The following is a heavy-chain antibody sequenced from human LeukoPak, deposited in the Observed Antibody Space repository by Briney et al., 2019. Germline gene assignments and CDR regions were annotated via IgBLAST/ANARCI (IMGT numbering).Heavy chain of an antibody. CDR3: VRDLDYSFAH. J-gene: IGHJ4*02. CDR1: GFTFSDYS. Sequence: GGSLRLSCVASGFTFSDYSMNWVCQAPGKGLEWLSYIGLSSRNSFYAESVEGRFTISSDNVKNLLFLQMNSLRDDGTAVYYCVRDLDYSFAHWGQGTLVAVSS. V-gene: IGHV3-48*02. D-gene: IGHD3-16*01. CDR2: IGLSSRNS.